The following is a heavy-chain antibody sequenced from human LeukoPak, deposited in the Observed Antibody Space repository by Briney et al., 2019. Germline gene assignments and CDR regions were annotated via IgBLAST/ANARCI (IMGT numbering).Heavy chain of an antibody. V-gene: IGHV1-18*01. CDR1: GYTFTRYG. J-gene: IGHJ6*03. D-gene: IGHD1-1*01. CDR3: ARDGTPLGATTWGLYYYMDV. CDR2: ISAYNGNT. Sequence: ASVKLSCKASGYTFTRYGISWLRQAPGQGLEWRGWISAYNGNTNYAQNIQGRVTMTTDTSTSTAYMELRSLRSDDTAVYYWARDGTPLGATTWGLYYYMDVWGKRTTVTISS.